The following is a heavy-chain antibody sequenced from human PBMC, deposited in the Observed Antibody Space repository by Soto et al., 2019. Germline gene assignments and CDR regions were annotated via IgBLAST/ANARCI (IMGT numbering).Heavy chain of an antibody. D-gene: IGHD2-2*01. J-gene: IGHJ4*02. CDR1: GGSISSYY. Sequence: SETLSLTCTVSGGSISSYYWSWIRQPPGKGLEWIGYIYYSGSTNYNPSLKSRVTISVDTSKNQFSLKLTSVTAADTAEYYCARNYCTSTSCSPYFDYWGQGTLVTVSS. CDR2: IYYSGST. CDR3: ARNYCTSTSCSPYFDY. V-gene: IGHV4-59*01.